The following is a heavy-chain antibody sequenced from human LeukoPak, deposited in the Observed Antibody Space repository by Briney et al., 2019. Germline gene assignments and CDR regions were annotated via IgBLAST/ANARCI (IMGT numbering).Heavy chain of an antibody. CDR2: IYSGGST. Sequence: GGSLRLSCAASGFTVSSNYMSWVRQAPGKGLEWVSVIYSGGSTYYADSVKGRFTISRDNSKNTLYLQMSSLRAEDTAVYYCASLVGATSLFDYWGQGTLVTVSS. V-gene: IGHV3-66*01. CDR3: ASLVGATSLFDY. J-gene: IGHJ4*02. CDR1: GFTVSSNY. D-gene: IGHD1-26*01.